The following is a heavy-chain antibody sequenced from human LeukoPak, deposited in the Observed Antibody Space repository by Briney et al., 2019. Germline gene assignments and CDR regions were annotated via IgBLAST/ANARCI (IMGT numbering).Heavy chain of an antibody. CDR3: ARPSSGYSYTN. J-gene: IGHJ4*02. Sequence: ASVKVSCKASGYTFTGFYMHWVRQAPGQGLEWMGWINPKSGDTNYGQRFQGRVTMTRDSSTSAAYMELSRLRSDDTAVYYCARPSSGYSYTNWGQGTLVTVSS. CDR2: INPKSGDT. V-gene: IGHV1-2*02. CDR1: GYTFTGFY. D-gene: IGHD5-18*01.